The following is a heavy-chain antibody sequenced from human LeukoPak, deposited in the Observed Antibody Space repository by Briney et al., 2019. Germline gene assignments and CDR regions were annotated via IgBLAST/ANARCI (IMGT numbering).Heavy chain of an antibody. V-gene: IGHV4-59*02. CDR2: IYYTGST. Sequence: SETLSLTCTISGGSVSDYYWSWIRQSPGKGLEWIGYIYYTGSTTYNPSLKSRVTISADTSKNQFSLKLSSVTAADTAVYYCARAGWSSAAGTGERFDPWGQGTLVTVSS. D-gene: IGHD6-13*01. CDR3: ARAGWSSAAGTGERFDP. J-gene: IGHJ5*02. CDR1: GGSVSDYY.